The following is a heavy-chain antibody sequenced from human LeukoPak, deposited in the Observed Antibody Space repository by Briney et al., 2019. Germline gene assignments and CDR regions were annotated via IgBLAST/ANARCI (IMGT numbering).Heavy chain of an antibody. CDR3: ATVAGHFDY. Sequence: ASVTVSFKASGYTFTSYGISWVRQAPGQGLEWMGWISAYNGNTNYAQKLQVRVTLTTDTSTSTAYMELRSLRSDDTAVYYCATVAGHFDYWGQGTLVTVSS. J-gene: IGHJ4*02. CDR1: GYTFTSYG. V-gene: IGHV1-18*01. CDR2: ISAYNGNT. D-gene: IGHD6-19*01.